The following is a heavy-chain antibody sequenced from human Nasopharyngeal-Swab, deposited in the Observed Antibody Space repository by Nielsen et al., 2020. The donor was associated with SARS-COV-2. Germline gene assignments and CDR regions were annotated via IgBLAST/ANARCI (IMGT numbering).Heavy chain of an antibody. Sequence: VRQAPGKGLEWVSAISGSGGSTYYADSMKGRFTISRDNSKNTLYLQMDSLRAEDTAVYYCAKDLLAGDAFDIWGQGTMVTVSS. CDR2: ISGSGGST. V-gene: IGHV3-23*01. CDR3: AKDLLAGDAFDI. D-gene: IGHD2-21*01. J-gene: IGHJ3*02.